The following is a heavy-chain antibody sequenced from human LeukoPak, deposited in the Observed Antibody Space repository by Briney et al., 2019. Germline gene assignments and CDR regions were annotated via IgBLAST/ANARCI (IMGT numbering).Heavy chain of an antibody. CDR3: ASGGGGSIAAVGNWFDP. CDR2: INPNSGGT. CDR1: GYTFTGYY. V-gene: IGHV1-2*02. J-gene: IGHJ5*02. Sequence: ASVKVSCKASGYTFTGYYMHWVRQAPGQGLEWMGWINPNSGGTNYAQKFQGRVTMTRDTSISTAYMELRRLRSDDTAVYYCASGGGGSIAAVGNWFDPWGQGTLVTVSS. D-gene: IGHD6-13*01.